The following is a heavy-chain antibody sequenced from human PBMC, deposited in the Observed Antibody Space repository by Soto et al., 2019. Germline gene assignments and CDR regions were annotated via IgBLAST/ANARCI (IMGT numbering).Heavy chain of an antibody. Sequence: PGGSLRLSCAASGFSFSSYAMSCVRQAPGQGLEWVSAISGSGDSTYYADSVKGRFTFSRDNSKNTLYLQMNSLRAEDTAVYYCVKDWGIVVVPDARFDYWGHGTLVTYSS. V-gene: IGHV3-23*01. D-gene: IGHD2-2*01. CDR3: VKDWGIVVVPDARFDY. CDR1: GFSFSSYA. J-gene: IGHJ4*01. CDR2: ISGSGDST.